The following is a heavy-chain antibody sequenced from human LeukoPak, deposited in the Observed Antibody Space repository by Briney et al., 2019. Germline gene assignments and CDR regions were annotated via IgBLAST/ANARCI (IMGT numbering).Heavy chain of an antibody. CDR2: IYHSGST. V-gene: IGHV4-38-2*02. CDR3: ARDKVSPYYGDYFDY. J-gene: IGHJ4*02. CDR1: GYSISSGYY. Sequence: SETLSLTCTVSGYSISSGYYWGWIRQPPGKGLEWIGSIYHSGSTYYNPSLKSRVTISVDRSKNQFSLKLSSVTAADTAVYYCARDKVSPYYGDYFDYWGQGTLVTVSS. D-gene: IGHD1-26*01.